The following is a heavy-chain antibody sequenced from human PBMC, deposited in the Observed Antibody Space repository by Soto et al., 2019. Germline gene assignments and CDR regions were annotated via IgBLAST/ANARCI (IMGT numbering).Heavy chain of an antibody. CDR3: ARNAHCTNGVCLVLPDYYYYGMDV. Sequence: SVKVSYKASGGTFSSYAISWVRQAPGQGLEWMGGIIPIFGTANYAQKFQGRVTITADESTSTAYMELSSLRSEDTAVYYCARNAHCTNGVCLVLPDYYYYGMDVWGQGTTVTVSS. V-gene: IGHV1-69*13. CDR1: GGTFSSYA. CDR2: IIPIFGTA. J-gene: IGHJ6*02. D-gene: IGHD2-8*01.